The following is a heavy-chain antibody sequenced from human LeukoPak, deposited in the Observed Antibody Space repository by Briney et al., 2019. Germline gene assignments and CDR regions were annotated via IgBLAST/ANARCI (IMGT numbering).Heavy chain of an antibody. CDR1: GFIFSSYG. CDR2: IRYDGSNK. J-gene: IGHJ4*02. CDR3: AKWGAVAGTIDY. D-gene: IGHD6-19*01. Sequence: GGSLRLSCAASGFIFSSYGMHWVRQAPGKGLEWVAFIRYDGSNKYCADSVKGRFTISRDNSKNTLYLQMNSLRAEDTAVYYCAKWGAVAGTIDYWGQGTLVTVSS. V-gene: IGHV3-30*02.